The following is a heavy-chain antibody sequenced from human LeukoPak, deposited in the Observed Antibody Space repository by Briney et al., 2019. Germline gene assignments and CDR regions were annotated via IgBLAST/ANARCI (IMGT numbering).Heavy chain of an antibody. V-gene: IGHV4-34*01. J-gene: IGHJ4*02. CDR2: INHSGST. CDR1: GGSFSGYY. D-gene: IGHD3-10*01. Sequence: SGTLSLTCAVYGGSFSGYYWSWIRQPPGKGLEWIGEINHSGSTNYNPSLKSRVTISVDTSKNQFSLKLSSVTAADTAVYYCARGPYYYGSGSPIDYWGQGTLVTVSS. CDR3: ARGPYYYGSGSPIDY.